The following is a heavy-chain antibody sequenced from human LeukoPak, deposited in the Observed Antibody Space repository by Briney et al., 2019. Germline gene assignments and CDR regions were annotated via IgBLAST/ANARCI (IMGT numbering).Heavy chain of an antibody. CDR1: GGSISSYY. V-gene: IGHV4-59*08. J-gene: IGHJ4*02. Sequence: PSETLSLTCTVSGGSISSYYWSWIRQPPGKGLEWIGYIYYSGSTNYNPSLKSRVTISVDTSKNQFSLKLSSVTAADTAVYYCARGGASTIFGVVINAFDYWGQGTLVTVSS. CDR2: IYYSGST. D-gene: IGHD3-3*01. CDR3: ARGGASTIFGVVINAFDY.